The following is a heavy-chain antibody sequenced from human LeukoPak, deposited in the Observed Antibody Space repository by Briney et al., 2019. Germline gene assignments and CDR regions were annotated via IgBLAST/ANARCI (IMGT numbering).Heavy chain of an antibody. J-gene: IGHJ3*02. CDR3: AKVIVVVPAAGAFDI. V-gene: IGHV3-23*01. CDR1: GFTFSSYA. Sequence: GGSLRLSCAASGFTFSSYAMSWVRQAPGKGLEWVSAISGSGGSTYYADSVKGRFTISRDSSKNTLYLQMNSLRAEDTAVYYCAKVIVVVPAAGAFDIWGQGTMVTVSS. D-gene: IGHD2-2*01. CDR2: ISGSGGST.